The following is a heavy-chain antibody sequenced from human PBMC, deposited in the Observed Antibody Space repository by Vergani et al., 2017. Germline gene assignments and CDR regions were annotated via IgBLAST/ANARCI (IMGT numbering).Heavy chain of an antibody. D-gene: IGHD4-17*01. Sequence: QVQLVESGGGVVQPGRSLRLSCAASGFTFSSYAMHWVRQAPGKGLEWVAVISYDGSNKYYADSVKGRFTISRDNSKNTLYLQMNSLRAEDTAVYYCARGSWIWATITVTTSSPHAFDIWGQGTMVTVSS. CDR2: ISYDGSNK. V-gene: IGHV3-30-3*01. J-gene: IGHJ3*02. CDR3: ARGSWIWATITVTTSSPHAFDI. CDR1: GFTFSSYA.